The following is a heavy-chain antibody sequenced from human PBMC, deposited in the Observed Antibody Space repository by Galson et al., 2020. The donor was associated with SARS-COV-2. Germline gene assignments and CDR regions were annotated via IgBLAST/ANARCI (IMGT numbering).Heavy chain of an antibody. CDR3: AKDLIIYDMLTGFDY. J-gene: IGHJ4*02. V-gene: IGHV3-23*01. D-gene: IGHD3-9*01. CDR2: IKRGGST. Sequence: GGSLRLSCAASGFAFSHYWMHWVRQTPGKGLEWVSRIKRGGSTYYADAVKGRFTISRDNSKNTLYLQMNNLRAEDTAVYYCAKDLIIYDMLTGFDYWGQGTLVTVSS. CDR1: GFAFSHYW.